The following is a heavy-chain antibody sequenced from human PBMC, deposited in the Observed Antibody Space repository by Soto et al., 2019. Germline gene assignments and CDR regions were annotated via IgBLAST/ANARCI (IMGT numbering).Heavy chain of an antibody. J-gene: IGHJ4*02. CDR3: TGGDIAGDFDY. D-gene: IGHD5-12*01. Sequence: EVQMVESGGGLIQPGGSLRLSCVASGFLFTNAWMSWVRQAPGKGLEYVGRTKTKPEGATTDYAAPVKGRFTISRDDSKNTVYLPMNSLKAEDTAVYYCTGGDIAGDFDYWGQGALVTVSS. CDR1: GFLFTNAW. V-gene: IGHV3-15*01. CDR2: TKTKPEGATT.